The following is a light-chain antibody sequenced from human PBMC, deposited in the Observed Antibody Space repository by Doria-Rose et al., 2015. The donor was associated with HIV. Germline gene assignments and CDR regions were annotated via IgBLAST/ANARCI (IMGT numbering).Light chain of an antibody. Sequence: EIVLTQSPGTLSLSPGARATLSCRASQSVIVNYLAWYQQRPGQSPRLLIYGASSRATDIPDRFSGSGSGTDFTLTISRLEPEDFAVYYCHQYASSRTFGQGTKVEIK. CDR3: HQYASSRT. V-gene: IGKV3-20*01. J-gene: IGKJ1*01. CDR1: QSVIVNY. CDR2: GAS.